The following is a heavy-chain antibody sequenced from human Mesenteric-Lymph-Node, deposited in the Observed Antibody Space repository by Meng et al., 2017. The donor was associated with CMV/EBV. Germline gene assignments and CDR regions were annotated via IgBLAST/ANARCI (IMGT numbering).Heavy chain of an antibody. CDR1: GGSISSYY. CDR2: IYYSGST. CDR3: AKYGSPYSFDP. D-gene: IGHD3-22*01. Sequence: GSLRLSCTVSGGSISSYYWSWIRQPPGKGLEWIGYIYYSGSTNYNPSLKSRVTISVDTSRNQFSLRLNSVTAADTAVYYCAKYGSPYSFDPWGQGALVTVSS. V-gene: IGHV4-59*01. J-gene: IGHJ5*02.